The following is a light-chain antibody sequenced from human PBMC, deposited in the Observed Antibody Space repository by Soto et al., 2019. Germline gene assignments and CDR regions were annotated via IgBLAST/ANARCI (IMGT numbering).Light chain of an antibody. Sequence: EIVLTQSPATLSLSPGERATLSCRASQSVSSYLAWYQQKPGQAPRLLIYDASNRATGIPARFSGSGSGTDFTLTISSLEPEDFAVYYCQQRSNWPPNFGGGTKVDNK. CDR3: QQRSNWPPN. CDR2: DAS. V-gene: IGKV3-11*01. J-gene: IGKJ4*01. CDR1: QSVSSY.